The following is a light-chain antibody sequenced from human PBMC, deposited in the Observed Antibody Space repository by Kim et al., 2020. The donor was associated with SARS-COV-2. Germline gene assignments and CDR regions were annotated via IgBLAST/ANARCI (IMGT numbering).Light chain of an antibody. V-gene: IGKV3-15*01. J-gene: IGKJ1*01. Sequence: VSPGERATLSCRASQTVSFNLAWYQQKPGQAPRLLIYGASTRAAGIPARFSGSGSGTEFTLSVSSLQSEDFAVYYCQQYKNWPQTFGQGTKVEIK. CDR2: GAS. CDR1: QTVSFN. CDR3: QQYKNWPQT.